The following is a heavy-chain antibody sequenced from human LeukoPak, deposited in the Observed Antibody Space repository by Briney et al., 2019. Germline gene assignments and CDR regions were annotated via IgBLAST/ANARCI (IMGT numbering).Heavy chain of an antibody. D-gene: IGHD1-26*01. V-gene: IGHV3-21*01. J-gene: IGHJ6*03. CDR2: ITSDSRYM. CDR1: GFTFGDYA. Sequence: GGSLRLSCTASGFTFGDYAMSWFRQAPGKGLEWVSSITSDSRYMYYADSVKGRFTISRDNAKNSLYLQMNSLRAEDAALYFCARDPYSGSYGPYYYYYMDVWGKGTTVTISS. CDR3: ARDPYSGSYGPYYYYYMDV.